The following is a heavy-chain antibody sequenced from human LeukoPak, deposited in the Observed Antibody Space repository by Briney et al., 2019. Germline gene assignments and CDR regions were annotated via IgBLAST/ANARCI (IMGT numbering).Heavy chain of an antibody. D-gene: IGHD3-22*01. J-gene: IGHJ4*02. Sequence: GGSLRLSCAASGFTVISNYMSWVRQAPGKGLEWVSVIFSGGSRYHADSVKGRFTISRDNSKNTLYLQMNSLRAEDTAVYYCAGGGYDSSGYYYYFDYWGQGTLVTVSS. V-gene: IGHV3-66*01. CDR2: IFSGGSR. CDR3: AGGGYDSSGYYYYFDY. CDR1: GFTVISNY.